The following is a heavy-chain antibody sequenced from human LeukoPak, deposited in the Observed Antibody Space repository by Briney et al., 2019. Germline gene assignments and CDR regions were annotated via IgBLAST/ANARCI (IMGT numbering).Heavy chain of an antibody. CDR1: GYTFTSYY. J-gene: IGHJ4*02. V-gene: IGHV1-46*01. Sequence: GASVKVSCKASGYTFTSYYMHWVRQAPRQGLEWMGIINPSGGSTSYAQKFQGRVTMTRDMSTSTVYMELSSLRSEDTAVYYCARDQRHSSSRPGGMTYWGQGTLVTVSS. CDR3: ARDQRHSSSRPGGMTY. CDR2: INPSGGST. D-gene: IGHD6-13*01.